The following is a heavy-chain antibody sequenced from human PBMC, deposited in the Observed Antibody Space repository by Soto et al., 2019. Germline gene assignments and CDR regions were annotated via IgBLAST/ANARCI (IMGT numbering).Heavy chain of an antibody. V-gene: IGHV3-23*01. J-gene: IGHJ4*02. D-gene: IGHD3-22*01. CDR3: AKGNYFDDSGYYYERYYFDY. CDR1: EFSFSTYA. Sequence: GGSLRLSCAASEFSFSTYAMSWVRQAPGKGLEWVSVISGSGGTTYYADSVKGRFTISRDNSKNTLYLQMNSLRAEDTAVYYCAKGNYFDDSGYYYERYYFDYWGQGTLVTVSS. CDR2: ISGSGGTT.